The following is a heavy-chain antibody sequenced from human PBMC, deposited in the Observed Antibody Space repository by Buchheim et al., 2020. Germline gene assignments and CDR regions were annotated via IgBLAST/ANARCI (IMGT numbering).Heavy chain of an antibody. Sequence: QVQLVESGGGLVKPGGSLRLSCAASGFTFSDYYMSWIRQAPGKGLEWVSYISSSSSYTNYADPVKGRFTISRNNAKHSLYMQMNSLRAEDTAVYYCARVGNSRSQYRYYYYYMDVWGKGTT. J-gene: IGHJ6*03. V-gene: IGHV3-11*05. CDR1: GFTFSDYY. D-gene: IGHD4-23*01. CDR2: ISSSSSYT. CDR3: ARVGNSRSQYRYYYYYMDV.